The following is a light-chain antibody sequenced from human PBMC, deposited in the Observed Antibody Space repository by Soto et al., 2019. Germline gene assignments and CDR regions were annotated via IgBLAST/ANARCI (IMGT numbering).Light chain of an antibody. J-gene: IGKJ1*01. CDR3: LQVFNFPRA. V-gene: IGKV1-6*02. CDR1: QDIGND. CDR2: AAS. Sequence: AIQMTQSPSSLAGSVGDRLTITCRASQDIGNDLGWYQQKPGKAPKLLIYAASSLQSGVSSRFSGSGSGTEFTLTISSLQPEDFATYYCLQVFNFPRAFGQGNKV.